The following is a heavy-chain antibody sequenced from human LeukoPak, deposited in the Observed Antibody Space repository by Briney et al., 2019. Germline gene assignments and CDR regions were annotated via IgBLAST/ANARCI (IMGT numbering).Heavy chain of an antibody. CDR1: GDSISGANYY. CDR2: ISTSGST. Sequence: SQTLSLTCTVSGDSISGANYYWTWIRQPADTGLEWIGRISTSGSTSYDPSLKSRVTISVDTSKNQFFLNLNSVTAADTAVYYCAREKIQLWVVGGAFDIWGQGTMVTVSS. CDR3: AREKIQLWVVGGAFDI. D-gene: IGHD5-18*01. V-gene: IGHV4-61*02. J-gene: IGHJ3*02.